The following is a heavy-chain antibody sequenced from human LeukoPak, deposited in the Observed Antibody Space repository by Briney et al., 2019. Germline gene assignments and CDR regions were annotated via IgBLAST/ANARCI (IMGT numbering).Heavy chain of an antibody. CDR3: AKGSRGYTNYYFDY. J-gene: IGHJ4*02. Sequence: GGSLRLSCTSCGFSFSGYAMIWLRQAPGKGLELVSTTSGSGASTFYADSVRGRFITSKDIPSNIVYLQMNSLRAEDTAVYYCAKGSRGYTNYYFDYWGQGTLVTVSS. V-gene: IGHV3-23*01. D-gene: IGHD2-2*02. CDR2: TSGSGAST. CDR1: GFSFSGYA.